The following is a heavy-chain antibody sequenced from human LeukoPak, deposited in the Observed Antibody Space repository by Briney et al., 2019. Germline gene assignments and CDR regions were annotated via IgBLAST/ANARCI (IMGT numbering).Heavy chain of an antibody. CDR1: GFTFDDYA. J-gene: IGHJ4*02. CDR2: ISGDGGST. CDR3: ARVYRLGIAAAGKGSDY. Sequence: GGSLRLSCAASGFTFDDYAMHWVRQAPGKGLEWVSLISGDGGSTYYADSVKGRFTISRDNAKNSLYLQMNSLRAEDTAVYYCARVYRLGIAAAGKGSDYWGQGTLVTVSS. D-gene: IGHD6-13*01. V-gene: IGHV3-43*02.